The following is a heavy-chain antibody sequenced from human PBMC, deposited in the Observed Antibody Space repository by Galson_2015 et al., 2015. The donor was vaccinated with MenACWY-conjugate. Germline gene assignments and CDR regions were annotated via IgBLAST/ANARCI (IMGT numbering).Heavy chain of an antibody. CDR2: IREDGSAT. V-gene: IGHV3-7*03. CDR1: GFTLSHYW. CDR3: ARPVRNRLTIAVPYYFDY. D-gene: IGHD2-21*01. Sequence: SLRLSCAASGFTLSHYWMSWVRQAPGTGLEWVATIREDGSATLHEDSVKDRFTISRDNAQNSLYLQMNSLRAEDTAVYYCARPVRNRLTIAVPYYFDYWGQGILVAVSS. J-gene: IGHJ4*02.